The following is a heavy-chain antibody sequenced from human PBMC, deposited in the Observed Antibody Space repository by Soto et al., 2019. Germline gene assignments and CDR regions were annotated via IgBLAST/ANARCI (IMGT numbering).Heavy chain of an antibody. Sequence: GGSPRLSCAASGFTFSNAWMNWVRQAPGKGLEWVGRIKSKTDGGTTDYAAPGKGRFTISRDDSKNTLYLQMNSLKTEETAVYYCTTGDFWSGYYLYYYYYGMDVWGQGTTVTVSS. CDR3: TTGDFWSGYYLYYYYYGMDV. CDR1: GFTFSNAW. CDR2: IKSKTDGGTT. J-gene: IGHJ6*02. D-gene: IGHD3-3*01. V-gene: IGHV3-15*07.